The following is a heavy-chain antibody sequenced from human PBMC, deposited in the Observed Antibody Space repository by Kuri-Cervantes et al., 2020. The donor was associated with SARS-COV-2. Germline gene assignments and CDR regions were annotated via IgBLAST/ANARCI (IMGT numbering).Heavy chain of an antibody. CDR1: GYSFSSFA. Sequence: GGSLRLSCAASGYSFSSFALSWVRQAPGKGLEWVSSISGGGYSTYYADSVKGRFTISRDTSQQTLYLQMNSLRADDTALYYCAKSGLYTSNWNLFDHWGQGTLVTVSS. V-gene: IGHV3-23*01. CDR3: AKSGLYTSNWNLFDH. J-gene: IGHJ4*02. CDR2: ISGGGYST. D-gene: IGHD6-13*01.